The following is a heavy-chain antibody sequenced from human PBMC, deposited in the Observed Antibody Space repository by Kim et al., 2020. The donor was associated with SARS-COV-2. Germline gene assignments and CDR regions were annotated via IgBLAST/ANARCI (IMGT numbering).Heavy chain of an antibody. D-gene: IGHD7-27*01. J-gene: IGHJ4*02. CDR3: AKAEGANWGIGY. CDR1: GFTFSSYG. CDR2: IWYDGSNK. V-gene: IGHV3-33*06. Sequence: GGSLRLSCAASGFTFSSYGMHWVRQAPGKGLEWVAVIWYDGSNKYYADSVKGRFTISRDNSKNTLYLQMNSLRAEDTAVYYCAKAEGANWGIGYWGQGTLVTVSS.